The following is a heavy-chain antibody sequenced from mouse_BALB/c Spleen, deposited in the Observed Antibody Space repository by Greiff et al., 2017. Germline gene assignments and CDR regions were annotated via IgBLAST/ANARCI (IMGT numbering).Heavy chain of an antibody. Sequence: LQQPGSELVRPGASVKLSCKASGYTFTSYWMHWVKQRHGQGLEWIGNIYPGSGSTNYDEKFKSKGTLTVDTSSSTAYMHLSSLTSEDSAVYYGTRGDWYLDVWGAGTTVTVSS. J-gene: IGHJ1*01. CDR3: TRGDWYLDV. CDR2: IYPGSGST. CDR1: GYTFTSYW. V-gene: IGHV1S22*01.